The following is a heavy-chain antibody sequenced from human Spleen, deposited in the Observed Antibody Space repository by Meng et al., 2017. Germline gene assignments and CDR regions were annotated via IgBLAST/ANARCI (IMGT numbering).Heavy chain of an antibody. CDR2: IYYTGST. D-gene: IGHD5-18*01. Sequence: QGHRQGLGPGLVRPSETLSLTCTVSGGSVSRGSYYWGWIRQPPGKGLEWIGYIYYTGSTNYNPSLKSRVTISVDTSTNRFSLKLSSVTAADTAVYYCARHTVYTAKFDSWGQGSLVTVSS. CDR1: GGSVSRGSYY. V-gene: IGHV4-61*01. J-gene: IGHJ4*02. CDR3: ARHTVYTAKFDS.